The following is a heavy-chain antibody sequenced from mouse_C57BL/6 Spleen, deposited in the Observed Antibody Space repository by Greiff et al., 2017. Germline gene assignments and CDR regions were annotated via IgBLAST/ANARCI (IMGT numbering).Heavy chain of an antibody. D-gene: IGHD2-4*01. CDR1: GYAFSSSW. CDR2: IYPGDGDT. CDR3: ARGGYDSLAY. J-gene: IGHJ3*01. V-gene: IGHV1-82*01. Sequence: QVQLKESGPELVKPGASVKISCKASGYAFSSSWMNWVKQRPGKGLEWIGRIYPGDGDTNYNGKFKGNATLTADKSSSTAYMQLSSLTSEASAVYFCARGGYDSLAYWGQGTLVTVSA.